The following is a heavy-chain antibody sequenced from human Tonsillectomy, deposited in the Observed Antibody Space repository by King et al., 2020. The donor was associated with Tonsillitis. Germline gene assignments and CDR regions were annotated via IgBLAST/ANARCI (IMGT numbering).Heavy chain of an antibody. CDR3: SRGRWVVVPAAIEDYYYYGMDV. D-gene: IGHD2-2*02. V-gene: IGHV1-8*01. J-gene: IGHJ6*02. CDR2: MNPNSGNT. Sequence: QLVQSGAEVKKPGASVKVSCKASGYTFTSYDINWVRQATGQGLEWMGWMNPNSGNTGYAQKFQGRVTMTRNTSISTAYMERSSLRSEDTAVYYCSRGRWVVVPAAIEDYYYYGMDVWGQGTTVTVSS. CDR1: GYTFTSYD.